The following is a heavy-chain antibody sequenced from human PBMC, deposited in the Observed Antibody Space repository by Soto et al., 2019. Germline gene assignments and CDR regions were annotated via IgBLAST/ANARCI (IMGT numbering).Heavy chain of an antibody. D-gene: IGHD3-16*01. CDR2: IVVGSGNT. V-gene: IGHV1-58*01. CDR3: AADRCEIAGRGALGVGGLAVDI. J-gene: IGHJ3*02. CDR1: GFTFTSSA. Sequence: SVKVSCKASGFTFTSSAVQWVRQARGQRLEWIGWIVVGSGNTNYAQKFQERVTITRDMSTSTAYMELSSLRSEDTAVYYCAADRCEIAGRGALGVGGLAVDIWGQGTRAPV.